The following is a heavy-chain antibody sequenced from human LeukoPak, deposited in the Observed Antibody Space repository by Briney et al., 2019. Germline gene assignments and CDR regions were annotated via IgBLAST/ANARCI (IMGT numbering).Heavy chain of an antibody. V-gene: IGHV4-34*01. Sequence: SETLSLTCAVYGGSFSGYYWSWIRQPPGKGLEWIGEINHSGNTNYNPSLKSRVTISVDTSKNQFSLKLSSVTAAATAVYYCASITMVRGAYAQIDDWGQGTLVTVSS. D-gene: IGHD3-10*01. CDR2: INHSGNT. J-gene: IGHJ4*02. CDR3: ASITMVRGAYAQIDD. CDR1: GGSFSGYY.